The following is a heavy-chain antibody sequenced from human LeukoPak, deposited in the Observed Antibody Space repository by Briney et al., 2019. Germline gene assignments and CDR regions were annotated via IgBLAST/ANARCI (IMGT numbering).Heavy chain of an antibody. J-gene: IGHJ4*02. CDR1: EYSFTSYW. D-gene: IGHD5-18*01. CDR2: IYPGDSDA. V-gene: IGHV5-51*01. CDR3: ARHPDTAMGTLDY. Sequence: GESLKISCQGSEYSFTSYWIGWVRQMPGKGLEWMGIIYPGDSDARYSPSFQGLVTISADKSISTAYLQWSSLKASDTAMYYCARHPDTAMGTLDYWGQGTLVTVSS.